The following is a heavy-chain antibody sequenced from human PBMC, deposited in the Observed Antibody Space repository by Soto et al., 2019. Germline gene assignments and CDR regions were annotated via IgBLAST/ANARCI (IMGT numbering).Heavy chain of an antibody. V-gene: IGHV6-1*01. J-gene: IGHJ6*03. CDR3: ARGSWDDVSGHYYMDV. Sequence: SQTLSLTCDISGDSVSSNSAGWNCIRQTPSRGLEWLGRTYYKSKWYYTYAASVKSRITVSPDTSKNQFSLQLTSVTHEDTAVYYCARGSWDDVSGHYYMDVWDKGTTVTVSS. CDR1: GDSVSSNSAG. D-gene: IGHD1-1*01. CDR2: TYYKSKWYY.